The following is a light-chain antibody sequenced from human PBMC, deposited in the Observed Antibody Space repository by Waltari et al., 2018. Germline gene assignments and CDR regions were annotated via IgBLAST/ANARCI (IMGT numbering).Light chain of an antibody. CDR2: DAS. J-gene: IGKJ2*01. V-gene: IGKV3-11*01. CDR1: QNIGTY. Sequence: EIVLTQSPANLSLSPGERATLSCRASQNIGTYLAWYQQKPGQAPRRLMYDASHRASGTPVRISGSASGTDFTLAISSLEPEDFAVYYCQHRSARPMYTFGQGTKLEIK. CDR3: QHRSARPMYT.